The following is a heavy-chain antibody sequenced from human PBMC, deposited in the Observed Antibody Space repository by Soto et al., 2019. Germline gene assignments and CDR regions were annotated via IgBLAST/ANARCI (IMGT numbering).Heavy chain of an antibody. CDR3: ARGVWFYYYYGMDV. CDR1: GGSFSGYY. D-gene: IGHD3-16*01. CDR2: INHSGST. Sequence: SETLSLTCAVYGGSFSGYYWSWIRQPPGKGLEWIGEINHSGSTNYNPSLKSRVTISVDTSKNQFSLKLSSVTAADTAVYYCARGVWFYYYYGMDVWGQGTTVTVSS. V-gene: IGHV4-34*01. J-gene: IGHJ6*02.